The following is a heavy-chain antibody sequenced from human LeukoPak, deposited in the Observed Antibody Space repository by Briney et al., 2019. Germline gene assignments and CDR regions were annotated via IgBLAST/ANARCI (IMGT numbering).Heavy chain of an antibody. V-gene: IGHV3-53*01. J-gene: IGHJ3*02. CDR2: IYSGGST. CDR1: GFTLSSYS. CDR3: ATTRYDAFDI. D-gene: IGHD4-17*01. Sequence: GGSLRLSCAASGFTLSSYSMNWVRQAPGKGLEWVSLIYSGGSTYYADSVRGRFTISRDNSKNTLCLQMNSLRAEDTAVYYCATTRYDAFDIWGQGTMVTVSS.